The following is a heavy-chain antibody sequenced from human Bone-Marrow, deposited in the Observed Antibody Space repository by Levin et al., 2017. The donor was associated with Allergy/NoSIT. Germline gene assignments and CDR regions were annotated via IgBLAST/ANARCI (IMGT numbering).Heavy chain of an antibody. CDR2: ISAYNGNT. V-gene: IGHV1-18*01. CDR1: GYIFTKYG. CDR3: ARDGGSNWGSFDAFDI. Sequence: ASVKVSCKASGYIFTKYGFNWVRQAPGQGLEWMGLISAYNGNTNYAPKFKGRVTMTIDTSTNTAYMELERLKSDDTAVYYCARDGGSNWGSFDAFDIWGQGTMVTVSS. D-gene: IGHD7-27*01. J-gene: IGHJ3*02.